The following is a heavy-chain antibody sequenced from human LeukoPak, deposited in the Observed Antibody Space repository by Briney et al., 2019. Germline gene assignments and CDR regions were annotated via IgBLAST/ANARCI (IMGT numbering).Heavy chain of an antibody. J-gene: IGHJ4*02. V-gene: IGHV3-21*01. D-gene: IGHD3-10*01. CDR1: GFTFSDYS. CDR3: ARGGDSYFDN. Sequence: GGSLRLSCAASGFTFSDYSMNWVRQTPGRGLEWVSSISSSGFSMFYADSVKGRFTISRDKAKNSLYLQMNSLRGEDTAVYYCARGGDSYFDNWGQGTLVTVSS. CDR2: ISSSGFSM.